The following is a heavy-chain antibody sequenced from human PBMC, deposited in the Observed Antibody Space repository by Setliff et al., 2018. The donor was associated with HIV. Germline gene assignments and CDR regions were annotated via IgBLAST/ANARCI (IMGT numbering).Heavy chain of an antibody. Sequence: TLSLTCTVSGGSITSYYWSWIRQTPGKRLEYIGYIYYNGGTNYNPSLKSRVTISLDTSKNQFSLSLRSVTAADTAVYFCARDLHSTSYYPRRQGHAFDVWGQGTMVTVSS. V-gene: IGHV4-59*01. J-gene: IGHJ3*01. CDR1: GGSITSYY. CDR3: ARDLHSTSYYPRRQGHAFDV. D-gene: IGHD3-9*01. CDR2: IYYNGGT.